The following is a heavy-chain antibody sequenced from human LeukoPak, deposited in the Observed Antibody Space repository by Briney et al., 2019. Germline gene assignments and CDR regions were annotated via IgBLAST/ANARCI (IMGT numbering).Heavy chain of an antibody. CDR1: GFTVSSNY. J-gene: IGHJ6*02. CDR3: ARCKRGYSFGVDV. V-gene: IGHV3-66*01. D-gene: IGHD5-18*01. Sequence: GGSLRLSCAASGFTVSSNYMSWVRQAPGKGLEWVSVIYSGGSTYYADSVKGRFTISRDNSKNTLYLQMNSLRAEDTAVYYCARCKRGYSFGVDVWGQGTTVTVSS. CDR2: IYSGGST.